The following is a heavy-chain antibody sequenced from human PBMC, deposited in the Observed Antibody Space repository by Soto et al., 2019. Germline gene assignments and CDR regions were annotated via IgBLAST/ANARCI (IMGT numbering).Heavy chain of an antibody. CDR1: GFTFSSYS. D-gene: IGHD3-22*01. Sequence: EVQLGESGGGLVKPGGSLRLSCAASGFTFSSYSMNWVRQAPGKGLEWVSSISSSSGYIYYADSVRGRFTISRDNAQNSLFLHMNSLRAEDTAVYYCASLYYYDSSGYFGGHYYYGMDVWGQGTTVTVSS. V-gene: IGHV3-21*01. CDR3: ASLYYYDSSGYFGGHYYYGMDV. CDR2: ISSSSGYI. J-gene: IGHJ6*02.